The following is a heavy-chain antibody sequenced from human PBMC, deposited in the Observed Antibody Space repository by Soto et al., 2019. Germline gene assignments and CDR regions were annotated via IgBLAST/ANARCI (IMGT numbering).Heavy chain of an antibody. J-gene: IGHJ4*02. V-gene: IGHV4-39*01. Sequence: SETLSLTCTVSGGSISSSSYYWGWFRQPPGKGLEWIGSIYYSGSTYYNPSLKSRVTISVDTSKNQFSLKLSSVTAADTAVYYCASSGPVIHDYWGQGTLVTVSS. CDR3: ASSGPVIHDY. CDR2: IYYSGST. CDR1: GGSISSSSYY. D-gene: IGHD6-19*01.